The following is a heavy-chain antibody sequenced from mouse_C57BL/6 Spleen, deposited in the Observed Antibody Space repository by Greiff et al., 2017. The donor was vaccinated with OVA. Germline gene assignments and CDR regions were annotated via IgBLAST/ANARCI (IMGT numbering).Heavy chain of an antibody. V-gene: IGHV1-50*01. D-gene: IGHD1-1*01. Sequence: QVQLQQPGAELVKPGASVKLSCKASGYTFTSYWMQWVKQRPGQGLEWIGEIDPSDSYTNYNQKFKGKATLPVDTSSSTASMQLSSLTSAASAVYYCARGTPVVPNGYCDVWGKGTTATVSS. CDR1: GYTFTSYW. CDR2: IDPSDSYT. J-gene: IGHJ1*03. CDR3: ARGTPVVPNGYCDV.